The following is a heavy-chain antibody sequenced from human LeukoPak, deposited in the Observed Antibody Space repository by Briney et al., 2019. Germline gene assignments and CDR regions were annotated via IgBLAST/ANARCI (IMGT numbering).Heavy chain of an antibody. V-gene: IGHV1-69*05. J-gene: IGHJ3*02. CDR3: AGPREGGGYDAFDI. CDR2: IIPIFGTA. CDR1: GGTFSSYA. Sequence: GASVKVSCKASGGTFSSYAISWVRQAPGQGLEWMGGIIPIFGTANYAQKFQGRVTITTDESTSTAYMELSSLRSEDTAVYYCAGPREGGGYDAFDIWGQGTMVTVSS. D-gene: IGHD3-22*01.